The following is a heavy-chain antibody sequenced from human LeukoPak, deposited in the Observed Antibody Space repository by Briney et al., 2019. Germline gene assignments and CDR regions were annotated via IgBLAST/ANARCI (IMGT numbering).Heavy chain of an antibody. CDR3: ARRPIAVAGTGNDY. CDR2: MNPNSGNT. Sequence: ASVKVSCKTSGYTFTSFHMHWVRQATGQGLEWMGWMNPNSGNTGYAQKFQGRVTMTRNTSISTAYMELSSLRSEDTAVYYCARRPIAVAGTGNDYWGQGTLVTVSS. D-gene: IGHD6-19*01. V-gene: IGHV1-8*01. J-gene: IGHJ4*02. CDR1: GYTFTSFH.